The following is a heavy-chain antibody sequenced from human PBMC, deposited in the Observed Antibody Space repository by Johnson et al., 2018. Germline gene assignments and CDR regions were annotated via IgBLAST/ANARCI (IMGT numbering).Heavy chain of an antibody. Sequence: VQLVQSGGGLAQPGGSLRLSCAASGFMFSRYGLHWVRQAPGKGLEYVSAISGNGAITYYADSVKGRFTISRDNSKNTLFLQMGSLRVEDTALYDCTSDALDIWGPGTMVTVSS. V-gene: IGHV3-64*07. CDR1: GFMFSRYG. CDR2: ISGNGAIT. CDR3: TSDALDI. J-gene: IGHJ3*02.